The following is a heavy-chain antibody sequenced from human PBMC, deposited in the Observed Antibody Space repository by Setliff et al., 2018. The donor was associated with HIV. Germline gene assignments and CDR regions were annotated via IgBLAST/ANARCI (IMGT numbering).Heavy chain of an antibody. Sequence: SETLSLTCAVYAGSFSGYYWSWIRQPTGKGLEWIGEINHSGSTNYNPSLKSRVTISVDTSKNQFSLKLSSVTAADTAVYYCARGRRNEWELLLLAFDMWGQGTMVTVSS. CDR3: ARGRRNEWELLLLAFDM. V-gene: IGHV4-34*01. D-gene: IGHD1-26*01. J-gene: IGHJ3*02. CDR2: INHSGST. CDR1: AGSFSGYY.